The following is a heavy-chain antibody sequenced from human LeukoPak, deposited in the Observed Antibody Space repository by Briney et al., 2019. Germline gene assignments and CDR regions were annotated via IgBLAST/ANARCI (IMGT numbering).Heavy chain of an antibody. D-gene: IGHD3-10*01. CDR3: AKRFLSSDFDY. Sequence: GGSLRLSCAASECTFSNFAMSWVRQAPGKGLEWVSTISGSGDNTYYADSVKGRFTISRDNSKNTLSLHMNTLRAEDTAVYYCAKRFLSSDFDYWGQGTLVSVSS. CDR1: ECTFSNFA. J-gene: IGHJ4*02. V-gene: IGHV3-23*01. CDR2: ISGSGDNT.